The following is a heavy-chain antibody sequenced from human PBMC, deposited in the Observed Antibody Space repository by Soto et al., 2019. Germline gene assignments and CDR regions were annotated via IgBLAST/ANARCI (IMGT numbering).Heavy chain of an antibody. Sequence: SETLSLTCTVSGGSISSGDYYWSWIRQPPGKVLEWIGYIYYSGSTYYHPSLKSRVTISVDTSKNQFPLKLSSVTAADTAVYYCARVGVVEIGVVPAHCFDFWGQGTLVTVSS. J-gene: IGHJ4*01. D-gene: IGHD2-2*03. CDR3: ARVGVVEIGVVPAHCFDF. CDR1: GGSISSGDYY. V-gene: IGHV4-30-4*01. CDR2: IYYSGST.